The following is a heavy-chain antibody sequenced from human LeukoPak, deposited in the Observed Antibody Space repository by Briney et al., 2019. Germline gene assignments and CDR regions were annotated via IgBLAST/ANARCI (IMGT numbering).Heavy chain of an antibody. V-gene: IGHV3-7*01. CDR3: ARDDCSSISCYHNWFDP. J-gene: IGHJ5*02. CDR1: GFTFSSYW. CDR2: IKQDGSEK. D-gene: IGHD2-2*01. Sequence: AGGSLRLSCAASGFTFSSYWMSWVRQAPGKGLEWVANIKQDGSEKYYVDSVKGRFTIYRDNAKNSLYLQMNSLRAEDTAVYYCARDDCSSISCYHNWFDPWGQGTLVTVSS.